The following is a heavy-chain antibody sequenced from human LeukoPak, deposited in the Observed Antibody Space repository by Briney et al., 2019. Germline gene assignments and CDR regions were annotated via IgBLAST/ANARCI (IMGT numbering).Heavy chain of an antibody. Sequence: GASVKVSCKASGYTLTGYYMHWVRQAPGQGLEWMGRINPNNGDTKYAQKFQGRVTMTRDTSINTAYMELSSLGSDDTAVYYCARSFYDTSGYYLDSWGQGTLVAASS. CDR3: ARSFYDTSGYYLDS. CDR1: GYTLTGYY. V-gene: IGHV1-2*06. D-gene: IGHD3-22*01. J-gene: IGHJ4*02. CDR2: INPNNGDT.